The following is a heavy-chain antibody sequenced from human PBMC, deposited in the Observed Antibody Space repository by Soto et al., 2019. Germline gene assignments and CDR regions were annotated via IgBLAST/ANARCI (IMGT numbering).Heavy chain of an antibody. CDR2: IIPMLGVR. CDR3: SIGSWSGEVFDI. D-gene: IGHD3-3*02. V-gene: IGHV1-69*02. CDR1: GGTFSTYS. J-gene: IGHJ3*02. Sequence: QVQLVQSGAEVKKPGSSVKVSCKDSGGTFSTYSMFWVRQAPGQGLEWMGRIIPMLGVRNYAQRFHDRVTITADKSPATVHMELSSLRSEDTALYDCSIGSWSGEVFDIWGQGTMVAVSS.